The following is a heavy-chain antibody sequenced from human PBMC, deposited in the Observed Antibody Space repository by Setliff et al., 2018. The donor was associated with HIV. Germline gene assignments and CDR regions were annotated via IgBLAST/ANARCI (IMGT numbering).Heavy chain of an antibody. D-gene: IGHD6-13*01. CDR3: ARVIGGIAAAGPRGYFDY. Sequence: PSETLSLTCTVSGGSISSSSYYWGWIRQPPGKGLEWVSYISSSSRSIYYADSVKGRFTISRDNAKNSLFLQMNSLRAEDTAVYYCARVIGGIAAAGPRGYFDYWGQGTLVTVSS. J-gene: IGHJ4*02. CDR1: GGSISSSS. V-gene: IGHV3-48*01. CDR2: ISSSSRSI.